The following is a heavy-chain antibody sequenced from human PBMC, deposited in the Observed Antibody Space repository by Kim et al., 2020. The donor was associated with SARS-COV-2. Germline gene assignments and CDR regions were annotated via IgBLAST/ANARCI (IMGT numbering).Heavy chain of an antibody. J-gene: IGHJ6*02. CDR1: GYTFTSYG. Sequence: ASVKVSCKASGYTFTSYGISWVRQAPGQGLEWMGWISAYNGNTIYAQKLQGRVTMTTDTSTSTAYMELRSLRSDDTAVYYCARGEGYCSGGSCGKISYYYYGMDVWGQGTTVTVSS. CDR3: ARGEGYCSGGSCGKISYYYYGMDV. D-gene: IGHD2-15*01. V-gene: IGHV1-18*01. CDR2: ISAYNGNT.